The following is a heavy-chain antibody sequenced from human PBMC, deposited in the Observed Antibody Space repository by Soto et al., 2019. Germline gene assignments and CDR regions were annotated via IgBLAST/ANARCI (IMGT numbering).Heavy chain of an antibody. CDR3: ARHSPGLQDFDY. Sequence: SETLSLTCTVSGGSISSYYWSWIRQPPGKGLEWIGYIYYSGSTNYNPSLKSRVTISVDTSKNQFSLKLSSVTAADTAVYYCARHSPGLQDFDYWGQGTLVTVSS. D-gene: IGHD3-16*01. J-gene: IGHJ4*02. CDR2: IYYSGST. V-gene: IGHV4-59*01. CDR1: GGSISSYY.